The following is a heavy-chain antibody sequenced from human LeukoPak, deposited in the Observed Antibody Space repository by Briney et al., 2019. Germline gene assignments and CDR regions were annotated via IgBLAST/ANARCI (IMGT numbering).Heavy chain of an antibody. CDR2: ISSSSSYI. J-gene: IGHJ4*02. V-gene: IGHV3-21*01. CDR3: ARDLLARGGDCYGY. CDR1: GFTFSSYS. D-gene: IGHD2-21*01. Sequence: GGSLRLSCAASGFTFSSYSMNWVRQAPGKGLEWVSSISSSSSYIYYADSVKGRFTISRDNAKNSLYLQMNSLRAEDTAVYYCARDLLARGGDCYGYWGQGTLVTVSS.